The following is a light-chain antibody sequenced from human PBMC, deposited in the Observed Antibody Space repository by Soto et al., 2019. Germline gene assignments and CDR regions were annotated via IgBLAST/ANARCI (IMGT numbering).Light chain of an antibody. V-gene: IGLV2-14*01. CDR3: SSYKSTNTWV. Sequence: QSALTQPASVSGSPGQSITISCTGTSSDVGGHNYVSWYQQHPGKAPKFMIFDVSNRPSGVSNRFSGSKSGNTASLTISGLQAEDEADYYCSSYKSTNTWVFGGGTKLTVL. J-gene: IGLJ3*02. CDR2: DVS. CDR1: SSDVGGHNY.